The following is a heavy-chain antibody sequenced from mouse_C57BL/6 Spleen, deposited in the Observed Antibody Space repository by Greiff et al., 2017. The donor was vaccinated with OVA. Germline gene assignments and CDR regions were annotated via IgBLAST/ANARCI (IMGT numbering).Heavy chain of an antibody. J-gene: IGHJ4*01. D-gene: IGHD3-2*02. CDR3: ARRGDSSGPGAMDY. V-gene: IGHV1-55*01. Sequence: QVQLQQPGAELVKPGASVTMSCKASGYTFTSYWITWVKQRPGQGLEWIGDIYPGSGSTNYNEKFKSKATLTVDTSSSTAYMQLSSLTSEDSAVYYCARRGDSSGPGAMDYWGKGTSVTVSS. CDR1: GYTFTSYW. CDR2: IYPGSGST.